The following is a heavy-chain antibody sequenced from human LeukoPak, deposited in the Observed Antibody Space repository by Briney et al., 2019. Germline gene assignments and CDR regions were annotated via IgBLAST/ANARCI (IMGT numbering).Heavy chain of an antibody. CDR1: GYTFTSYY. D-gene: IGHD5-18*01. CDR3: ARVWIQLWSRLDY. V-gene: IGHV1-46*01. CDR2: INPSGGST. Sequence: GASVKVSCKASGYTFTSYYMHWVRQAPGQGLEWMGIINPSGGSTSYAQNFQGRVTMTTDTSTSTAYMELRSLRSDDTAVYYCARVWIQLWSRLDYWGQGTLVTVSS. J-gene: IGHJ4*02.